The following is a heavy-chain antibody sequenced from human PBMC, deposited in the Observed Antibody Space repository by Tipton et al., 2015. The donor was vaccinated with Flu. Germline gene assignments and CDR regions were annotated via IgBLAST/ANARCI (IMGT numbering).Heavy chain of an antibody. CDR2: IYYSGST. Sequence: TLSLTCTVSGGSISSYYWSWIRQPPGKGLEWIGYIYYSGSTNYDPSLKSRVTISVDTSKNQFSLKLSSVTAADTAVYYCARSPMVRGVPSGYYYYYYGMDVWGQGTMVTVSS. V-gene: IGHV4-59*01. J-gene: IGHJ6*02. CDR3: ARSPMVRGVPSGYYYYYYGMDV. D-gene: IGHD3-10*01. CDR1: GGSISSYY.